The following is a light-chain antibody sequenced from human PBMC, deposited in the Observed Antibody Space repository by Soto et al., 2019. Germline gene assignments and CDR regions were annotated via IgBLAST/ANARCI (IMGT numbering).Light chain of an antibody. CDR2: DAS. CDR3: QQRSDSIT. J-gene: IGKJ5*01. V-gene: IGKV3-11*01. Sequence: EIVLTQSPDTLSFSPGERATLSCWASHSVTTHLAWFQQRPGQTPRLLIYDASTRAPGIPARFSGRGSGADFTLTISSLEPEDFAVYYCQQRSDSITFGQGTRLEI. CDR1: HSVTTH.